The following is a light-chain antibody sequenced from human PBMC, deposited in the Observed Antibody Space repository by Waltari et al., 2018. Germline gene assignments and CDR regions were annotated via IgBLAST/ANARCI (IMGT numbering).Light chain of an antibody. CDR2: GAS. Sequence: EIVLTQSQATLSLSGGERATLSCRASQSVIDYVAWYQQKPGQAPRLLIYGASNRATGIPARFSGSGSETDFTLTISSLEPEDFAVYYCQQRSNWRSTFGQGTRLEIK. V-gene: IGKV3-11*01. CDR3: QQRSNWRST. CDR1: QSVIDY. J-gene: IGKJ5*01.